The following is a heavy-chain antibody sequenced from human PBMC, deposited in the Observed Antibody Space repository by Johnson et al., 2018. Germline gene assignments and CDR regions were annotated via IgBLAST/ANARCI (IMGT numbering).Heavy chain of an antibody. V-gene: IGHV3-48*04. J-gene: IGHJ6*03. Sequence: VQLVESGGGWVQPGGSLRLSCVASGLPFSSYSMNWVRQAPGEGLEWLAYISGSGSVIYYAESVKGRFTISRDNANNQLYLQMNSLSAEDPAVYYCAKPTYFFDSSGYLRPYYMDVWGKGTTVTVSS. CDR3: AKPTYFFDSSGYLRPYYMDV. CDR1: GLPFSSYS. CDR2: ISGSGSVI. D-gene: IGHD3-22*01.